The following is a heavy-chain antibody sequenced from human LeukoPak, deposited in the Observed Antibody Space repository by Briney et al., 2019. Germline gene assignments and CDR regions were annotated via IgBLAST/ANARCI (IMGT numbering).Heavy chain of an antibody. J-gene: IGHJ5*02. CDR3: ARSDISRYNWFDP. V-gene: IGHV3-48*04. D-gene: IGHD3-9*01. CDR1: GFTFSSYW. CDR2: ISSGSSTI. Sequence: GGSLRLSCAVSGFTFSSYWMSWVRQAPGKGLEWVSYISSGSSTIYYADSVKGRFTISRDNAKNSLYLQMNSLRAEDTAVYYCARSDISRYNWFDPWGQGTLVTVSS.